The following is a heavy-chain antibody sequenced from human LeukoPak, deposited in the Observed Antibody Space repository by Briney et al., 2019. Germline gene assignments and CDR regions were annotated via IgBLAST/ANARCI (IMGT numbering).Heavy chain of an antibody. J-gene: IGHJ5*02. CDR3: ARFYGVPGGWFDP. CDR1: GFTFSSYA. CDR2: ITTTSST. D-gene: IGHD4-17*01. V-gene: IGHV3-23*05. Sequence: PGGSLRLSCAASGFTFSSYAMAWVRQAPGKGLEWVSSITTTSSTYYADSVKGRFTVSRDNSKNTLYLQMNSLRAEDTAVYYCARFYGVPGGWFDPWGQGTLVTVSS.